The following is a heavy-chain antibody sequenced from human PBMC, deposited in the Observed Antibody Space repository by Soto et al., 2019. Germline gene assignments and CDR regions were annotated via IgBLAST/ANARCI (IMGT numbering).Heavy chain of an antibody. CDR1: GFTFSSYS. CDR3: ARDLRPRTPYSGSSNYYYYGMDV. D-gene: IGHD1-26*01. J-gene: IGHJ6*02. V-gene: IGHV3-21*01. CDR2: ISSSSSYI. Sequence: EVQLVESGGGLVKPGGSLRLSCAASGFTFSSYSMNWVRQAPGKGLEWVSSISSSSSYIYYADSVKGRFTISRDNAKNSLYLQMNSLRAEDTAVYYCARDLRPRTPYSGSSNYYYYGMDVWGQGTTVTVSS.